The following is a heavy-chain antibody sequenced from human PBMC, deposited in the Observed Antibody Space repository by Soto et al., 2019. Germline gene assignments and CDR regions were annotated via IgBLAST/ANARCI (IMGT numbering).Heavy chain of an antibody. J-gene: IGHJ6*03. D-gene: IGHD6-6*01. CDR3: ARDQASIAARPDYMDV. V-gene: IGHV3-48*01. CDR2: ISSSSSTI. Sequence: PGGSLRLSCAASGCTFSSYSMNWVRQAPGKGLEWVSYISSSSSTIYYADSVKGRFTISRDNAKNSLYLQMNSLRAEDTAVYYCARDQASIAARPDYMDVWGKGTTVTVSS. CDR1: GCTFSSYS.